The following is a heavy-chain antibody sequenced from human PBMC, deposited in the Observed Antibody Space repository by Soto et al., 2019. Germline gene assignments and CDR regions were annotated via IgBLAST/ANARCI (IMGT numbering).Heavy chain of an antibody. V-gene: IGHV1-8*01. CDR3: GLANGDRDL. D-gene: IGHD4-17*01. J-gene: IGHJ4*01. Sequence: QVQLVQSGAEVKKPGASVKVSCKTSGYTFTRYDINWVRQATGQGLEWMGWMNPKSGYTGSEQWFEGRITMNRDTPISTAYMELSSLRPEETAMYYCGLANGDRDLWGQGTLVTVSS. CDR1: GYTFTRYD. CDR2: MNPKSGYT.